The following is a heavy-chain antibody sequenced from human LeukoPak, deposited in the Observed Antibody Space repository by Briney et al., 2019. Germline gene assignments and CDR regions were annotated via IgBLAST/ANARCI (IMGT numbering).Heavy chain of an antibody. CDR1: AFTVSSNY. J-gene: IGHJ3*02. D-gene: IGHD1-26*01. CDR2: IYGGGST. Sequence: GGSLRLSCAVSAFTVSSNYVSWVRQAPGKGLEWVSVIYGGGSTNYADSVKGRFTISRDNSKNTLYLQMNSLRAEDTAVYYCARDHSGSYQRAFDIWGQGTMVTVSS. V-gene: IGHV3-66*02. CDR3: ARDHSGSYQRAFDI.